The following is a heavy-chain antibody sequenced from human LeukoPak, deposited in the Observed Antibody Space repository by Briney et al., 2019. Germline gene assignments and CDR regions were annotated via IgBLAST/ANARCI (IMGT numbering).Heavy chain of an antibody. V-gene: IGHV3-23*01. J-gene: IGHJ4*02. CDR3: AKVEPSYYDSSGHYPFDS. Sequence: RPGGSLRLSCEASGLTFSAFAINWVRQAPGKGPEWVSAISASGGSSFYADSVRGRFTISRDNSNNTLYLQMNSLRADDTAVYYCAKVEPSYYDSSGHYPFDSWGQGTLVTVSS. CDR2: ISASGGSS. D-gene: IGHD3-22*01. CDR1: GLTFSAFA.